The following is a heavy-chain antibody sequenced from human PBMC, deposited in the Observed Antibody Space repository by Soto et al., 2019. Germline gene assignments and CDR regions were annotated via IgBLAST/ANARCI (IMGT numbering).Heavy chain of an antibody. CDR1: GYTFTSYG. Sequence: ASVKVSCKASGYTFTSYGISWVRQAPGQGLEWMGWISAYNGNTNYAQKLQGRVTMTTDTSTSTAYMELRSLRSDDTDVYECARESRGLTIFGVVIDHWGQGTLVTVSS. D-gene: IGHD3-3*01. J-gene: IGHJ4*02. CDR2: ISAYNGNT. V-gene: IGHV1-18*01. CDR3: ARESRGLTIFGVVIDH.